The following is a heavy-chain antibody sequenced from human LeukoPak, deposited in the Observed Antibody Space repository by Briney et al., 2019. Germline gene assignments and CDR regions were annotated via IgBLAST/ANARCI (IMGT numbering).Heavy chain of an antibody. D-gene: IGHD3-16*01. CDR2: LVGSGFTI. CDR1: GFTFSSYA. CDR3: ARDQGWGDY. V-gene: IGHV3-23*01. Sequence: PGGSLRLSCAASGFTFSSYAMSWVRQAPGKGLEWVSTLVGSGFTIYYSDSVKGRFTISRDNSKNTVYLLMNSLRAEDTAVHYCARDQGWGDYWGQGTLVTVSS. J-gene: IGHJ4*02.